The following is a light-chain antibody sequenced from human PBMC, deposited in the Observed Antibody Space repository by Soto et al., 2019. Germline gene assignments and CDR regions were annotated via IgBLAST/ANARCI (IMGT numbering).Light chain of an antibody. J-gene: IGKJ4*01. V-gene: IGKV1-9*01. Sequence: IQLTQSQSSLSASVGDRVTITCRASQGISSYLAWYQQKPGKAPKLLIYAASTLQSGVPSRFSGSGSGTDFTLTISSLQPEDFATYYCQQLNSYPLTVGGGTKVEIK. CDR2: AAS. CDR3: QQLNSYPLT. CDR1: QGISSY.